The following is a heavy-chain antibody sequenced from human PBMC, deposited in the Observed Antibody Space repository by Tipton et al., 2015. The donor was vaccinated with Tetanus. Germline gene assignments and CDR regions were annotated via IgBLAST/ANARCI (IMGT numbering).Heavy chain of an antibody. CDR2: INTEGGST. V-gene: IGHV3-74*01. J-gene: IGHJ4*02. CDR1: GFTFSSSG. D-gene: IGHD5-12*01. CDR3: ARDHYGYNTLDY. Sequence: SLRLSCAASGFTFSSSGMNWVRQAPGRGLVWVSRINTEGGSTNYADSVKGRFTISRDNAKNTLYLQMNSLRAEDTAVYYCARDHYGYNTLDYWGQGTLVTVSS.